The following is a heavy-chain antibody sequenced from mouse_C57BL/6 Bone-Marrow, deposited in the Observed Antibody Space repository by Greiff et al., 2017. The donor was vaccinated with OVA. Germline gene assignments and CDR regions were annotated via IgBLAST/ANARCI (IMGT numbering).Heavy chain of an antibody. J-gene: IGHJ1*03. CDR1: GFTFSDYG. D-gene: IGHD2-5*01. V-gene: IGHV5-17*01. Sequence: EVKLMESGGGLVKPGGSLKLSCAASGFTFSDYGMHWVRQAPEKGLEWVAYISSGSSTIYYADTVKGRFTISRDNAKNTLFLQMTSLRSEDTAMYYCARDYSKGYFDGWGTGTTVTVSS. CDR2: ISSGSSTI. CDR3: ARDYSKGYFDG.